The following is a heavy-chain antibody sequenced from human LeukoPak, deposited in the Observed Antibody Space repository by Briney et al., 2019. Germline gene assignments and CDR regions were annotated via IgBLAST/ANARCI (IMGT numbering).Heavy chain of an antibody. D-gene: IGHD6-6*01. CDR3: AKDARIAARASYFDY. V-gene: IGHV3-73*01. CDR1: GFTFSGSA. CDR2: IRSKANSYAT. J-gene: IGHJ4*02. Sequence: GGSLRPSCAASGFTFSGSAMHWVRQASGKGLEWVGRIRSKANSYATAYAASVKGRFTISRDDSKNTAYLQMNSLRAEDTAVYYCAKDARIAARASYFDYWGQGTLVTVSS.